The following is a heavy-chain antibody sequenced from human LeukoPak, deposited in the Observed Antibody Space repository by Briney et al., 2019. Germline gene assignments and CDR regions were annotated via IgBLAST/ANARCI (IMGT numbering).Heavy chain of an antibody. V-gene: IGHV1-18*01. CDR1: GYTFTSYG. Sequence: ASVKVSCKASGYTFTSYGISWVRQAPGQGLEWMGWISAYNGNTNYAQKLQGRVTMTTDTSTSTAYMELRGLRSDDTAVYYCARDTNAGYSSGLIDYWGQGTLVTVSS. CDR3: ARDTNAGYSSGLIDY. CDR2: ISAYNGNT. D-gene: IGHD6-19*01. J-gene: IGHJ4*02.